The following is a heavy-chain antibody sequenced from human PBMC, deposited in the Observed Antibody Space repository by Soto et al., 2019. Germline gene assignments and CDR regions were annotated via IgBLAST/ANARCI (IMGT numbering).Heavy chain of an antibody. CDR2: IKQDGSEK. V-gene: IGHV3-7*01. CDR1: GFTFSSYW. Sequence: PGGSLRLSCAASGFTFSSYWMSWVRQAPGKGLKWVANIKQDGSEKYYVDSVKGRFTISRDNAKNSLYLQMNSLRAEDTAVYYCARENPPAHKAAAGIIPYNWFDPWGQGTLVTVSS. CDR3: ARENPPAHKAAAGIIPYNWFDP. J-gene: IGHJ5*02. D-gene: IGHD6-13*01.